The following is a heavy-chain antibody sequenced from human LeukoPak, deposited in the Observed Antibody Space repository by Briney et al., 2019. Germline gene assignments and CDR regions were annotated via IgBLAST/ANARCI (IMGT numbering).Heavy chain of an antibody. Sequence: PGRSLRLSCAASGFTLSTYAMHWVRQAPGKGLEWVALISYDGSNKYNEDSVKGRFTTSRDHSKNTLYLQMNTLRVEDTAVYYCARVPLQWLAFDYWGQGTLVTVSS. J-gene: IGHJ4*02. D-gene: IGHD6-19*01. V-gene: IGHV3-30-3*01. CDR3: ARVPLQWLAFDY. CDR1: GFTLSTYA. CDR2: ISYDGSNK.